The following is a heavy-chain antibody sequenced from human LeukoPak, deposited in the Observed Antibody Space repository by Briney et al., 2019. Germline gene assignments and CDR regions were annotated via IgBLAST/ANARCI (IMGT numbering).Heavy chain of an antibody. CDR2: INPSGGST. J-gene: IGHJ4*02. D-gene: IGHD1-1*01. V-gene: IGHV1-46*01. Sequence: ASVKVSCKASGYTFTSYYMHWVRQAPGHGLEWMGVINPSGGSTTYAQKFLGRLTMTRDTSTSTVYMELSSLRSEDPAVYYCAREGRTGTTYYFDYWGQGTLVTVSS. CDR1: GYTFTSYY. CDR3: AREGRTGTTYYFDY.